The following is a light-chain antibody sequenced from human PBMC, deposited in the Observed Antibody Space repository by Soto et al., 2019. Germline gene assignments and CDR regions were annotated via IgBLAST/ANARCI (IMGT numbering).Light chain of an antibody. Sequence: QSVLTQPPSASGTPGQRVTISCSGSRSNIGSNTVNWYQQLPGTAPKLLIYSNNQRPSGVPDRFSGSKSGTSASLAISGLQSEDEADYYCAAWDDSLNGVVFGGGTKLT. CDR2: SNN. CDR3: AAWDDSLNGVV. CDR1: RSNIGSNT. V-gene: IGLV1-44*01. J-gene: IGLJ2*01.